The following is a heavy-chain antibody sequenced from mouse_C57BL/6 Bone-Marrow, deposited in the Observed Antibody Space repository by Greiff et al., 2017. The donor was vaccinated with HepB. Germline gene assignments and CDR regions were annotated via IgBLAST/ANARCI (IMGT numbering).Heavy chain of an antibody. CDR2: IDPETGGT. D-gene: IGHD2-4*01. CDR3: TRREEGGIYYDYGYYAMDY. J-gene: IGHJ4*01. CDR1: GYTFTDYE. Sequence: VHLVESGAELVRPGASVTLSCKASGYTFTDYEMHWVKQTPVHGLEWIGAIDPETGGTAYNQKFKGKAILTADKSSSTAYMELRSLTSEDSAVYYCTRREEGGIYYDYGYYAMDYWGQGTSVTVSS. V-gene: IGHV1-15*01.